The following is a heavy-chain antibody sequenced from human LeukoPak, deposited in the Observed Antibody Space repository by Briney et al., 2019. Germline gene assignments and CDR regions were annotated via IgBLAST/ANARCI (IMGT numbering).Heavy chain of an antibody. CDR2: IYYSGST. V-gene: IGHV4-39*07. CDR1: GGSISSSSYY. Sequence: SETLSLTCTVSGGSISSSSYYWGWIRQPPGKGLEWIGSIYYSGSTYYNPSLKSRVTISVDTSKNLFSLKLSSVTAADTAVYYCARVECTGGRCYPIHYYRYMDVWGKGTTVTVSS. J-gene: IGHJ6*03. D-gene: IGHD2-15*01. CDR3: ARVECTGGRCYPIHYYRYMDV.